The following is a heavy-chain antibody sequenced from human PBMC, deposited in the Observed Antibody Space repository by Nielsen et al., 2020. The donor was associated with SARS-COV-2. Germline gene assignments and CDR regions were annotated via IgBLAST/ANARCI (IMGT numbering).Heavy chain of an antibody. CDR2: ISYDGSNK. CDR1: GFTFSSYG. J-gene: IGHJ4*02. V-gene: IGHV3-30*03. Sequence: GSLLKISCAASGFTFSSYGMHWVRQAPGKGLEWVAVISYDGSNKYYADSVKGRFTISRDNSKNTLYLQMNSLRAEDTAVYYCARGDTYYDFWSGYPSGYWGQGTLVTVSS. CDR3: ARGDTYYDFWSGYPSGY. D-gene: IGHD3-3*01.